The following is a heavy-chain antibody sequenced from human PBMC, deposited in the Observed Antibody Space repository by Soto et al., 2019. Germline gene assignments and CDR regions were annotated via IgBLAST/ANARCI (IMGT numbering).Heavy chain of an antibody. V-gene: IGHV4-59*08. CDR2: IYYSGST. CDR3: ARLEGIVGATLWFAT. J-gene: IGHJ5*02. Sequence: PSETLSLTYTDSGGSISSSYWSWIRQPPGEGLEWIGYIYYSGSTNYNPSLKSRVTISVDTSKNQFSLKLSSVTAADTSVYYCARLEGIVGATLWFATWRQGDPVTVS. CDR1: GGSISSSY. D-gene: IGHD1-26*01.